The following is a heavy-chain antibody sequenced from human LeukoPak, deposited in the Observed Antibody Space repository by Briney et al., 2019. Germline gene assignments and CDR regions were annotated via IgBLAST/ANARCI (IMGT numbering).Heavy chain of an antibody. Sequence: ASVKVSCKASGYTFTGYYMHWVRQAPGQGLEWMGRMNPDSANTGFAQKFQGRLTLTRNTSTRAAYMELSSLTSEDTAVYYCGRGGEMATINYWGQGTLVTVSS. CDR2: MNPDSANT. D-gene: IGHD5-24*01. CDR3: GRGGEMATINY. J-gene: IGHJ4*02. V-gene: IGHV1-8*02. CDR1: GYTFTGYY.